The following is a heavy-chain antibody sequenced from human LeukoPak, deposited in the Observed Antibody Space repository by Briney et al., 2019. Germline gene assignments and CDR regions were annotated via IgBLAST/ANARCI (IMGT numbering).Heavy chain of an antibody. CDR3: AKFVVVTPSAFDI. V-gene: IGHV3-23*01. CDR2: ISGSGGST. CDR1: GFIFSNYV. Sequence: PGGSLRLSCAASGFIFSNYVMSWVRQAPGKGLEWVSAISGSGGSTYYADSVKGRFTISRDNSKNTLYLQMNSLRAEDTAVYYCAKFVVVTPSAFDIWGQGTMVTVSS. J-gene: IGHJ3*02. D-gene: IGHD2-21*02.